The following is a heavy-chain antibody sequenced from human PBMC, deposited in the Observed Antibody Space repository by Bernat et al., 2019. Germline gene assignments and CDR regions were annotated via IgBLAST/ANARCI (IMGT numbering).Heavy chain of an antibody. J-gene: IGHJ4*02. Sequence: QVQLQQWGAGLLKPSETLSLTCAVYGGSFSGHYWSWIRQSPGKGLEWLGEINHSGSTNYNSSLKSRVTISVDTSKNQFSLRLTSLTAADTAVYYCARGCTNCYRYFDSWGQGTQVTVSS. CDR1: GGSFSGHY. CDR3: ARGCTNCYRYFDS. D-gene: IGHD2-2*01. CDR2: INHSGST. V-gene: IGHV4-34*01.